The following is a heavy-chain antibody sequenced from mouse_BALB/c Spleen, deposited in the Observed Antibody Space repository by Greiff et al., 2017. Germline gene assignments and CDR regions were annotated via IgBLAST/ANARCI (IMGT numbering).Heavy chain of an antibody. J-gene: IGHJ1*01. CDR1: GFTFNTYA. CDR2: IRSKSNNYAT. V-gene: IGHV10-1*02. Sequence: EVKLQESGGGLVQPKGSLKLSCAASGFTFNTYAMNWVRQAPGKGLEWVARIRSKSNNYATYYADSVKDRFTISRDDSQSMLYLQMNNLKTEDTAMYYCVRHYYGPYWYFDVWGAGTTVTVSS. CDR3: VRHYYGPYWYFDV. D-gene: IGHD1-2*01.